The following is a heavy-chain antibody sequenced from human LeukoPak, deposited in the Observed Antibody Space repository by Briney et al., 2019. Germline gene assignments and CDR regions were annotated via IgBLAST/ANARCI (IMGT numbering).Heavy chain of an antibody. CDR2: IYYSGST. J-gene: IGHJ2*01. D-gene: IGHD5-12*01. Sequence: SETLSLTSTVSGRSLSIFYWRWTRQPRGEGLEWDGYIYYSGSTNYNPSLTGPVTIPVEPSKNQYSLKLSSVAAADTAGDYCARGGAAFNLWGRGTLVTVSS. V-gene: IGHV4-59*01. CDR1: GRSLSIFY. CDR3: ARGGAAFNL.